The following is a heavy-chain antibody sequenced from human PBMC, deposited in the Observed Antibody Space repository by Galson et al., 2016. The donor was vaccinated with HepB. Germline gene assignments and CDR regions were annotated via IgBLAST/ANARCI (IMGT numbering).Heavy chain of an antibody. J-gene: IGHJ2*01. Sequence: TLSLTCAVTGGSISSGDYSWSWIRQPPGKGLEWIGYIYDSGRTNYNPALKGRLTISEDRSKNQVSLKVTSVTAADTAISYCARTRQQPNYWYFDPWSRGTLVTVSS. V-gene: IGHV4-30-2*01. CDR2: IYDSGRT. CDR3: ARTRQQPNYWYFDP. CDR1: GGSISSGDYS. D-gene: IGHD1/OR15-1a*01.